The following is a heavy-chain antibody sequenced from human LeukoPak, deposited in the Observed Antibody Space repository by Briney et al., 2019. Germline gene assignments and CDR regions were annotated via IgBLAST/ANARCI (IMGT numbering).Heavy chain of an antibody. CDR3: ARENHYYDSSGYNKNDAFDI. V-gene: IGHV4-4*02. Sequence: SGTLSLTCAVSGGSISSSNWWSWVRQLPGKGLEWIGEMYHSGTTNYNPSLKSRVTISVDKSKNQFSLKLSSVTAADTAVYYCARENHYYDSSGYNKNDAFDIWGQGTMVTVSS. D-gene: IGHD3-22*01. CDR1: GGSISSSNW. CDR2: MYHSGTT. J-gene: IGHJ3*02.